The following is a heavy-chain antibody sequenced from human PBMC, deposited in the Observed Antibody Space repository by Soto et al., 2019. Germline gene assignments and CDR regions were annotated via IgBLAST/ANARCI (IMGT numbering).Heavy chain of an antibody. CDR3: VSRIPSWVFDD. D-gene: IGHD3-16*01. CDR2: IYSGGDI. Sequence: XGSLRLTCLVSGFTVNTNYMYWVRQAPGRGLEWVSAIYSGGDIHYADSVKGRFTISRDTSENTLYLRMDKLRVEDTAVYFCVSRIPSWVFDDWGQGTLVTVSS. J-gene: IGHJ4*01. V-gene: IGHV3-53*01. CDR1: GFTVNTNY.